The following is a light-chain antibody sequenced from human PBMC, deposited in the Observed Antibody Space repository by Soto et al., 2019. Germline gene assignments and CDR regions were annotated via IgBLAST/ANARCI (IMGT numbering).Light chain of an antibody. CDR1: QSFSSTY. Sequence: EIVLTQSPGTLSLSPGERATLSCRASQSFSSTYLAWYQHTPGQAPRLLIYGASRRATGIPDRFSGSASGPDFTLTISSLQPEDFATYYCQQSYSTPLTFGGGTKVDIK. V-gene: IGKV3-20*01. CDR3: QQSYSTPLT. J-gene: IGKJ4*01. CDR2: GAS.